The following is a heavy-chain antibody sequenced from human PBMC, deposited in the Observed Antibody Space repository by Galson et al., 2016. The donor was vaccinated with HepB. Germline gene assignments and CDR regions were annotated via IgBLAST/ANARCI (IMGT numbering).Heavy chain of an antibody. CDR2: IWYDGSNK. J-gene: IGHJ4*02. Sequence: SLRLSCAASGFTFSTYGIHWARQAPGKGLEWVAVIWYDGSNKYYGDSVKGRFTISRDNSKNTVYLQMNSLRAEDTAVYYYARGFAVPGRIDYWGQGTLVTVSS. CDR1: GFTFSTYG. CDR3: ARGFAVPGRIDY. V-gene: IGHV3-33*01. D-gene: IGHD2-2*01.